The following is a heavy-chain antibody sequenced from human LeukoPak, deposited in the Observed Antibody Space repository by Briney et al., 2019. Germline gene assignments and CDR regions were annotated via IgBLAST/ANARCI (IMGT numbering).Heavy chain of an antibody. Sequence: ASVKVSCKASGYRFTSSGISWVRQAPGQGLEWMGWFSGYNGETNYVQKFQGRVTITTDESTSTAYMELSSLRSEDTAVYYCARGGLGVTVVPAATFDAFDIWGQGTMVTVSS. D-gene: IGHD2-2*01. J-gene: IGHJ3*02. CDR1: GYRFTSSG. CDR2: FSGYNGET. CDR3: ARGGLGVTVVPAATFDAFDI. V-gene: IGHV1-18*01.